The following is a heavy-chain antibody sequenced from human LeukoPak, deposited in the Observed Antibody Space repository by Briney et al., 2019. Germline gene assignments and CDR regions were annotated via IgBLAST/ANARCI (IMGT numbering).Heavy chain of an antibody. V-gene: IGHV1-18*01. CDR2: ISAYNGNT. CDR1: GYTFTSYG. CDR3: ARGRCSGGSCYSSWRYYYMDV. Sequence: GASVKVSCKASGYTFTSYGISWVRQAPGQGLEWMGWISAYNGNTNYAQKLQGRVTMTTDTSTSTAYMELRSLRSDDTAVYYCARGRCSGGSCYSSWRYYYMDVWGKGTTVTISS. D-gene: IGHD2-15*01. J-gene: IGHJ6*03.